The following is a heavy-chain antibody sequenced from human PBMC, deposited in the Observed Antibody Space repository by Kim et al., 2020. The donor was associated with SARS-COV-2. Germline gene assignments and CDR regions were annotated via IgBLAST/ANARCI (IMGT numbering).Heavy chain of an antibody. J-gene: IGHJ6*03. V-gene: IGHV4-59*01. CDR1: GGSISSYY. D-gene: IGHD5-12*01. CDR2: IYYSGST. Sequence: SETLSLTCTVSGGSISSYYWSWIRQPPGKGLEWIGYIYYSGSTNYNPSFKSRVTISVDTSKNQFSLKLSSVTAADTTVFYCARAHGECSGYDYYYYYCM. CDR3: ARAHGECSGYDYYYYYCM.